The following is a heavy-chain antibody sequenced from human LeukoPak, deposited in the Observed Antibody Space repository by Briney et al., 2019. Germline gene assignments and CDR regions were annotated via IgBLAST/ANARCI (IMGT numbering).Heavy chain of an antibody. CDR2: INHSGST. V-gene: IGHV4-34*01. J-gene: IGHJ6*03. CDR1: GGSFSGYY. D-gene: IGHD6-19*01. Sequence: PSETLSLTCAVYGGSFSGYYWSWIRQPPGKGLEWIGEINHSGSTNYNPSLKSRVTISVDTSKNQFSLKMSSVTAADTAVYYCARHRGWSEGHDYYYYMDVWGKGTTVTISS. CDR3: ARHRGWSEGHDYYYYMDV.